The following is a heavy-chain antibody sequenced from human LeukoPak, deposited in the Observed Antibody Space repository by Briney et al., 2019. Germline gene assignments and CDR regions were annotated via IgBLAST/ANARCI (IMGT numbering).Heavy chain of an antibody. CDR2: INHSGST. V-gene: IGHV4-34*09. CDR1: GGSFSGYY. Sequence: SETLSLTCAVYGGSFSGYYWSRIRQPPGKGLEWIGEINHSGSTYYNPSLKSRVTISVDTSKNQFSLKLSSVTAADTAVYYCARSRGYSGYDVTYWGQGTLVTVSS. J-gene: IGHJ4*02. D-gene: IGHD5-12*01. CDR3: ARSRGYSGYDVTY.